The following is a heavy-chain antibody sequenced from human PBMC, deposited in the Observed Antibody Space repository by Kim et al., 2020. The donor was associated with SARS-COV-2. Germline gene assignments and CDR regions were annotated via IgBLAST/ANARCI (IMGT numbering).Heavy chain of an antibody. V-gene: IGHV3-23*01. CDR3: SKIPSSDILTGLDDAFDI. CDR1: GFTFSSYA. Sequence: GGSLRLSCAASGFTFSSYAMSWVRQAPGKGLEWVSAISGSGGSTYYADSVKGRFTISRDNSKNTLYLQMTSLRAEDTAVYYCSKIPSSDILTGLDDAFDIWGQGTMVTVSS. J-gene: IGHJ3*02. CDR2: ISGSGGST. D-gene: IGHD3-9*01.